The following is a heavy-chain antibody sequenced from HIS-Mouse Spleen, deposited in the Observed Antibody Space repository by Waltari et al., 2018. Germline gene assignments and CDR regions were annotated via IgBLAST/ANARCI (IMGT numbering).Heavy chain of an antibody. D-gene: IGHD6-13*01. Sequence: QLQLQESGPGLVKPSETLSLTCTVSGGSISSMIYYWGWIRQPPGKGLEWIGSIYYSGSTYYNPSLKSRVTISVDTSKNQFSLKLSSVTAADTAVYYWAREIPYSSSWYDWYFDLWGRGTLVTVSS. CDR2: IYYSGST. CDR1: GGSISSMIYY. J-gene: IGHJ2*01. CDR3: AREIPYSSSWYDWYFDL. V-gene: IGHV4-39*07.